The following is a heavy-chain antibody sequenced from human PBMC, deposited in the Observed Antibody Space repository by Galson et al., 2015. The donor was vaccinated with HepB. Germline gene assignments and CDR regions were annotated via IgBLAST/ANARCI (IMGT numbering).Heavy chain of an antibody. V-gene: IGHV3-15*01. Sequence: SLRLSCAASGFTFSNAWMSWVRQAPGKGLEWVGRIKSKTDGGTTDYAAPVKGRFTISRDDSKNTLYLQMNSLKTEDTAVYYCTTIYNYDFWSGYLDAFDIWGQGTMVTVSS. J-gene: IGHJ3*02. CDR3: TTIYNYDFWSGYLDAFDI. D-gene: IGHD3-3*01. CDR2: IKSKTDGGTT. CDR1: GFTFSNAW.